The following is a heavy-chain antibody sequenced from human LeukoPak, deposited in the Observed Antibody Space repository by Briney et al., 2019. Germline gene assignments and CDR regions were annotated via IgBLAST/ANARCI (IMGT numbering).Heavy chain of an antibody. CDR2: IIPIFGTA. V-gene: IGHV1-69*13. CDR1: GDSISKFA. D-gene: IGHD3-16*01. CDR3: TTRSCGAGACSSSFYYYYGLHF. J-gene: IGHJ6*02. Sequence: SVKVSCKASGDSISKFAVSWVRQAPGQGLQWMGGIIPIFGTADYAQKFQGRVTITADEATSTTYMELSSLKSEDTAIYYCTTRSCGAGACSSSFYYYYGLHFWGQGTTVSVSS.